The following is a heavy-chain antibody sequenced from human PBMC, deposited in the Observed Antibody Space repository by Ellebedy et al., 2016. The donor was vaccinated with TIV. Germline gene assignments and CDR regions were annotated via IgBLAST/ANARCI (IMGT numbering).Heavy chain of an antibody. CDR3: ARLFSSSFGSYYYGMDV. V-gene: IGHV1-18*04. J-gene: IGHJ6*02. CDR1: GYTFTSYG. Sequence: AASVKVSCKASGYTFTSYGISWVRQAPGQGLEWMGWISAYNGNTNYAQKLQGRVTMTTDTSTSTAYMELSSLRSEDTAVYYCARLFSSSFGSYYYGMDVWGQGTTVTVSS. CDR2: ISAYNGNT. D-gene: IGHD6-13*01.